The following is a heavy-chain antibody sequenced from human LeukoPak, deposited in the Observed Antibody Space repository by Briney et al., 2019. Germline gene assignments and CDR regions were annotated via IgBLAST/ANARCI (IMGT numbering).Heavy chain of an antibody. Sequence: GGSLRLSCAASGITVSGNYMAWVRQAPGKGLEWASVIYSGGSTYYADSVKGRFTISRDNSKNTLYLQMNSLRAEDTAVYYCARDWNPDSSGYYLGWFDPWGQGTLVTVSS. CDR1: GITVSGNY. J-gene: IGHJ5*02. CDR2: IYSGGST. D-gene: IGHD3-22*01. V-gene: IGHV3-53*01. CDR3: ARDWNPDSSGYYLGWFDP.